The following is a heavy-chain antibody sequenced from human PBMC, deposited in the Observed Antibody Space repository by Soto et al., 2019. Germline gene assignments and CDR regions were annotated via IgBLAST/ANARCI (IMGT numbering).Heavy chain of an antibody. D-gene: IGHD5-12*01. V-gene: IGHV3-23*01. CDR2: ISGSGGST. J-gene: IGHJ4*02. Sequence: GGSLRLSCAASGFTFSSYAMSWVRQAPGKGLEWVSAISGSGGSTYYADSVKGRFTISRDNSKNTLYLQMNSLRAEDTAVYYCANISGYDLMAFWGQGTLVTVSS. CDR1: GFTFSSYA. CDR3: ANISGYDLMAF.